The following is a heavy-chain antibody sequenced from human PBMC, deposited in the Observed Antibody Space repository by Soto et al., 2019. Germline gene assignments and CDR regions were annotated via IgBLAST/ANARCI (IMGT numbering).Heavy chain of an antibody. CDR3: AKDEGAVVPDAFGY. V-gene: IGHV3-23*01. Sequence: GGSLRLSCAASGFTFSNYAMTWVRQAPGKGLEWVSAISGSGGSTYYADSVKGRFTISRDNSKNTLYLQMFSLRAEDTAVYYCAKDEGAVVPDAFGYWGQGTLVTVSS. J-gene: IGHJ4*02. D-gene: IGHD2-2*01. CDR1: GFTFSNYA. CDR2: ISGSGGST.